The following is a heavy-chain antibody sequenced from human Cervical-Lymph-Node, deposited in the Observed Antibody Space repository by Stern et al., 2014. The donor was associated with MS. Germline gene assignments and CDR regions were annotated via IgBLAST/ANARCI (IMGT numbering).Heavy chain of an antibody. D-gene: IGHD3-3*01. J-gene: IGHJ4*02. CDR3: ARGSVYYDFWTTSYGHLEF. CDR2: IIPMFDTA. V-gene: IGHV1-69*01. CDR1: GDNFTKYA. Sequence: VQLEESGAEVKRPGSSVRVSCKISGDNFTKYAFNWVRLVPGRGLEWVGGIIPMFDTADYAHKFKGRVTITADESTSTTYMDLISLTSEDTALYYCARGSVYYDFWTTSYGHLEFWGQGTLVTVSS.